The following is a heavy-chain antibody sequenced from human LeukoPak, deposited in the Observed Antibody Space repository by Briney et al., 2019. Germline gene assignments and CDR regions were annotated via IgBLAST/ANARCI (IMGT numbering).Heavy chain of an antibody. CDR3: ARGALGYCSSTSCFATQFGA. D-gene: IGHD2-2*01. CDR2: ISSNGGST. J-gene: IGHJ5*02. V-gene: IGHV3-64*01. CDR1: GFTFSSYA. Sequence: GGSLRLSCAASGFTFSSYAMHWVRQAPGKGLEYLSAISSNGGSTYYANSVKGRFTISRDNSKNTLYLQMGSLRAEDMAVYYCARGALGYCSSTSCFATQFGAWGQGTLVTVSS.